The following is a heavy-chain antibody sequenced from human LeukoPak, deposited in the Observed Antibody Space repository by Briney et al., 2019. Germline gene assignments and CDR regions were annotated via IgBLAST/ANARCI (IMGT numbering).Heavy chain of an antibody. J-gene: IGHJ6*03. V-gene: IGHV4-38-2*02. D-gene: IGHD3-3*01. CDR3: ARGGRAYDFTRYYYLQV. CDR2: IYHSGST. Sequence: PSETLSLTCTVSGYSISSGYFWGWIRQPPGKGLEWIGSIYHSGSTSYNPSLKSRLTISVDTSKNQFTLKLNSVTGADTAVYYCARGGRAYDFTRYYYLQVWGKGTTVSVSS. CDR1: GYSISSGYF.